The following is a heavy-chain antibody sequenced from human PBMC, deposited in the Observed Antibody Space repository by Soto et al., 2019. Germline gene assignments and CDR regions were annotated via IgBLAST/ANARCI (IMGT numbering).Heavy chain of an antibody. Sequence: QVQLVQSGAEVKKPGSSVKVSCKDSGGTFSTYSMFWVRQAPGQGLEWMGRIIPMLGVRNYAQRFQDRVTIIADKSTATVHMELCSLRSEDTALYYCTIGSWSGEVLDIWGQGTMVTVSS. CDR3: TIGSWSGEVLDI. CDR2: IIPMLGVR. CDR1: GGTFSTYS. V-gene: IGHV1-69*02. J-gene: IGHJ3*02. D-gene: IGHD2-15*01.